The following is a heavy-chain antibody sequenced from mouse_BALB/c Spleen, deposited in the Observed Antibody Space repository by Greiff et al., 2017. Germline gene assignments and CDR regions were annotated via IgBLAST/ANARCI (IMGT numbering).Heavy chain of an antibody. V-gene: IGHV3-6*02. J-gene: IGHJ4*01. Sequence: ESGPGLVKPSQSLSLTCSVTGYSITSGYYWNWIRQFPGNKLEWMGYISYDGSNNYNPSLKNRISITRDTSKNQFFLKLNSVTTEDTATYYCARDHDYYGSSYDYYAMDYWGQGTSFTVSS. CDR2: ISYDGSN. CDR1: GYSITSGYY. D-gene: IGHD1-1*01. CDR3: ARDHDYYGSSYDYYAMDY.